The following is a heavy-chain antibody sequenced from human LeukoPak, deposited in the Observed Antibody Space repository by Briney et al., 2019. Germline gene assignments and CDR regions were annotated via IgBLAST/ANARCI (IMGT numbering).Heavy chain of an antibody. D-gene: IGHD3-10*01. V-gene: IGHV1-69*01. Sequence: SVKVSCKASGGTFSSYAISWVRQAPGQGLEWMGGIIPIFGTANYAQKFQGRVTITADESTSIAYMELSSLRSEDTAVYYCARDRVLLWFGDLRGFDPWGQGTLVTVSS. J-gene: IGHJ5*02. CDR3: ARDRVLLWFGDLRGFDP. CDR2: IIPIFGTA. CDR1: GGTFSSYA.